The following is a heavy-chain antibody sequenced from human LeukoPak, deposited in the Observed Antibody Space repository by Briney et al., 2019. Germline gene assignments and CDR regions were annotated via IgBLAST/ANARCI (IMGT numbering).Heavy chain of an antibody. CDR1: GDSISSYY. J-gene: IGHJ3*02. CDR2: IYTSGGT. D-gene: IGHD2-2*01. V-gene: IGHV4-4*07. Sequence: SETLSLTCTVSGDSISSYYWSWIRQPAGKGLQWIGRIYTSGGTNYNPSLKSRVTMSVDTSKNQLSLKLSSVTAADTAVYYCARDLLAAGDAFDIWGQGTMVTVSS. CDR3: ARDLLAAGDAFDI.